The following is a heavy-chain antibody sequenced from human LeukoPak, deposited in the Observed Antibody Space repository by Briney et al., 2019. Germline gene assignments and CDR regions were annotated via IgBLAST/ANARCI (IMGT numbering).Heavy chain of an antibody. CDR2: IYYSGST. V-gene: IGHV4-59*01. CDR1: GGSISSYY. Sequence: SETLSLTCTVSGGSISSYYWSWIRQPPGKGLEWIGYIYYSGSTNYNPSLKSRVTISVDTSKNQFSLELSSVTAADTAVYYCARERYDFWSGREFDPWGQGTLVTVSS. D-gene: IGHD3-3*01. J-gene: IGHJ5*02. CDR3: ARERYDFWSGREFDP.